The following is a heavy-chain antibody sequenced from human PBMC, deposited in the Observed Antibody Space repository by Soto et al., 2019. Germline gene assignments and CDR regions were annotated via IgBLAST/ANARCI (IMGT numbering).Heavy chain of an antibody. CDR3: ARRGGSSWSYYFDY. CDR2: IYPGDSDT. CDR1: GYSFISYG. J-gene: IGHJ4*02. D-gene: IGHD6-13*01. V-gene: IGHV5-51*01. Sequence: RVWWRGAGYSFISYGSGWVRKMPGKGLEWMGIIYPGDSDTRYSPSFQGQVTISADKSISTAYLQWSSLKASDTAIYYCARRGGSSWSYYFDYWGQRTMVTVSS.